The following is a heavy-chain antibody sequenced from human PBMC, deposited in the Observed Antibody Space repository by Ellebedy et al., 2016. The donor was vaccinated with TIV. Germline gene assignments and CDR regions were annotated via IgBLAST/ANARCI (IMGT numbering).Heavy chain of an antibody. D-gene: IGHD1-14*01. J-gene: IGHJ4*02. CDR2: IDLSGSDT. Sequence: GESLKISCQGSAYSFINYWIVWVRQMPGRGLEWMGIIDLSGSDTRYSPSFQGQVTISADRSVTTAYLHFNSLKPSDTAVYYCAKLGHRATPDDSWGQGTLVTVSS. CDR1: AYSFINYW. CDR3: AKLGHRATPDDS. V-gene: IGHV5-51*01.